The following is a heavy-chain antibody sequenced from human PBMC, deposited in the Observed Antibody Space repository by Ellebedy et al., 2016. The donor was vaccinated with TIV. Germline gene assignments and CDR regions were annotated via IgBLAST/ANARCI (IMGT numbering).Heavy chain of an antibody. CDR3: ARKYSSAWWATH. Sequence: GGSLRLSCAAPGFTSSAYGFSWVRQAPGKRLEWVAVTWCDGTNTNYEDFTAGRFIISRDNSENTVYLQMNNLRGEDTATYYCARKYSSAWWATHWGQGTLVTVSS. J-gene: IGHJ4*02. V-gene: IGHV3-33*07. CDR1: GFTSSAYG. CDR2: TWCDGTNT. D-gene: IGHD6-19*01.